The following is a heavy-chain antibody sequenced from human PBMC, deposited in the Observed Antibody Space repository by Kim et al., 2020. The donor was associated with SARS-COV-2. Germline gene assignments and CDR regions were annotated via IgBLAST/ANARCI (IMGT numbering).Heavy chain of an antibody. D-gene: IGHD3-22*01. Sequence: PVKGRFTISRDDSKNTLYLQMNSLKTEDTAVYYCTTLDYYYDSSGYFVDIWGQGTMVTVSS. CDR3: TTLDYYYDSSGYFVDI. J-gene: IGHJ3*02. V-gene: IGHV3-15*01.